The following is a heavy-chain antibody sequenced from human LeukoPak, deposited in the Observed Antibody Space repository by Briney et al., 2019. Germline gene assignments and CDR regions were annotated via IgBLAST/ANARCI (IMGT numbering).Heavy chain of an antibody. CDR1: GYSFISYW. Sequence: GESLKISCKGSGYSFISYWIGWVRQMPGKGLEWMGIIYPGDSDTRYSPSFEGQVTISADKSISAAYLQWSSLKASDTAMYYCARPAYCGGDCYSDAFDIWGQGTTVTVSS. CDR2: IYPGDSDT. D-gene: IGHD2-21*01. J-gene: IGHJ3*02. CDR3: ARPAYCGGDCYSDAFDI. V-gene: IGHV5-51*01.